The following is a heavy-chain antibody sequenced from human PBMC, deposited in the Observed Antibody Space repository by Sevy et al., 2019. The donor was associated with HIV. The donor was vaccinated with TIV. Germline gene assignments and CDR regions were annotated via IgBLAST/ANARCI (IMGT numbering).Heavy chain of an antibody. CDR2: ISNEGSET. V-gene: IGHV3-30-3*01. CDR3: ARDGGYSIKWYPLY. CDR1: GFAFSSHA. D-gene: IGHD1-26*01. J-gene: IGHJ4*01. Sequence: GGSLRLSCAASGFAFSSHAMHWVRQAPGKGLEWVAVISNEGSETFYAASVEGRFTISRDNSKNILSLQINSLRPEDTAVYYCARDGGYSIKWYPLYWGHGTLVTVSS.